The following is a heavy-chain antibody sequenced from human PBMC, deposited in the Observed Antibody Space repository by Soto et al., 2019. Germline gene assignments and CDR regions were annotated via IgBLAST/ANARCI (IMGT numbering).Heavy chain of an antibody. CDR1: GFTFSSYW. Sequence: EVQLVESGGGVVQPGRSLRLSCAASGFTFSSYWMSWVRQAPGKGLEWVADIKQDGSEKYYVDSVKGRFTISRDNAKNSMYLQMNRLRAEDTAVYYCEKGSRVLRYYGRLLHFDYWGQGTLVTVSS. J-gene: IGHJ4*02. V-gene: IGHV3-7*01. D-gene: IGHD3-9*01. CDR2: IKQDGSEK. CDR3: EKGSRVLRYYGRLLHFDY.